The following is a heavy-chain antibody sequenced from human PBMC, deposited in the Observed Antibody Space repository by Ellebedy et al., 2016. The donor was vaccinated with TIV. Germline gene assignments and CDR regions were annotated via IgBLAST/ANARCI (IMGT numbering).Heavy chain of an antibody. CDR2: ISYDGSNK. Sequence: GESLKISCAASGFTFSSYAMHWVRQAPGRGLEWVAIISYDGSNKYYANSVKGRFTISRDNSKNTLYLQMNSLRAEDTAVYYCAREHIVVVTANAFDTWGRGTMVTVSS. V-gene: IGHV3-30-3*01. J-gene: IGHJ3*02. CDR3: AREHIVVVTANAFDT. CDR1: GFTFSSYA. D-gene: IGHD2-21*02.